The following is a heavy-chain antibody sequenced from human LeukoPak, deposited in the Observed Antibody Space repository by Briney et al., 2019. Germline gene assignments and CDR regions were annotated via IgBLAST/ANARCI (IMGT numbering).Heavy chain of an antibody. CDR2: IYPSDSDT. Sequence: GESLKISCRGSGYSFTGYWIGWVRPAPGKGLEWMGIIYPSDSDTRYSPSFQGQVTISADKSISTAYLQWSSLKASDTAMYYCARGGQVAGSGSYYTTLWYFDYWGQGTLVTVSS. CDR1: GYSFTGYW. D-gene: IGHD3-10*01. V-gene: IGHV5-51*01. CDR3: ARGGQVAGSGSYYTTLWYFDY. J-gene: IGHJ4*02.